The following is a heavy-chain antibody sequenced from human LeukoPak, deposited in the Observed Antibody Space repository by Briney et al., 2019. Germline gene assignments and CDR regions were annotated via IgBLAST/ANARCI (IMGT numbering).Heavy chain of an antibody. D-gene: IGHD6-13*01. V-gene: IGHV3-48*03. CDR3: ARCQYNSSPDF. CDR1: GFTFSSYE. J-gene: IGHJ4*02. Sequence: PGGPLRLSCAASGFTFSSYEMNWVRQAPGKGLEWVSYISSSGSIIYYADFVKGRFTISRDNAKNSLYLQMNSLRVEDTAMYYCARCQYNSSPDFWGQGTLVTVSS. CDR2: ISSSGSII.